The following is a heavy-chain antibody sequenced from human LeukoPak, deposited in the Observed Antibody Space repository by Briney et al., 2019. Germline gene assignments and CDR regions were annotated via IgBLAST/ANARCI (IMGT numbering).Heavy chain of an antibody. CDR2: MNPDNGNT. Sequence: ASVKVSCKTSGYRFTNFDINWVRQAPGQGLEWMGWMNPDNGNTGYAQKFQGRVSISGDTSISTAFMVLSSLRSDDTALYFCARGPRESSSSDYWGQGTLVTVSS. CDR1: GYRFTNFD. J-gene: IGHJ4*02. CDR3: ARGPRESSSSDY. D-gene: IGHD6-13*01. V-gene: IGHV1-8*01.